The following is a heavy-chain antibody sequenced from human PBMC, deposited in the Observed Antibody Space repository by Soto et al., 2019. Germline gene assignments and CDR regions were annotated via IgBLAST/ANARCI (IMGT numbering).Heavy chain of an antibody. Sequence: QVRLQESGPGLVKPSQTLSVTCTVSGGSMSSGDYFWSWVRQPPGKGLEWIGYIYYTGSTSYNPSLKSRITMSVDTSKNQFSLKVSSVTAADSAVYFCARDDGYYRLYDYWAQGTLVTVSS. CDR3: ARDDGYYRLYDY. CDR2: IYYTGST. J-gene: IGHJ4*02. D-gene: IGHD3-3*01. V-gene: IGHV4-30-4*01. CDR1: GGSMSSGDYF.